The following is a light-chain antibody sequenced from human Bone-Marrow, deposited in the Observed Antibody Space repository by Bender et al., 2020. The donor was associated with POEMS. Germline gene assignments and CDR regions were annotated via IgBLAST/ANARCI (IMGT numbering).Light chain of an antibody. V-gene: IGLV2-14*02. Sequence: QSALTHPASVSGSPGQSITISCTGTTSYFGTYNLVSWYQQHPGKAPKLLMYEDTRRPSGVSNRFSGSKSANTASLTISWLHAEVEADYYCSSYATISTLVFGGGTKVTVL. CDR3: SSYATISTLV. J-gene: IGLJ3*02. CDR1: TSYFGTYNL. CDR2: EDT.